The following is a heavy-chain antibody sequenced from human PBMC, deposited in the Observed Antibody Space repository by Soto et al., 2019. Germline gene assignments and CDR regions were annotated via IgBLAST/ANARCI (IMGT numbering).Heavy chain of an antibody. D-gene: IGHD3-10*01. Sequence: QVQLQESGPGLVKSSQTLSLTCTVSGGSISSDGNYWSWIRQHPGKGLEWIGDIYYRGSTNYNPSLKIRVTISVDTSKNQFSLKLNSVTAADTAVYYCARARMVRGIIYYYGMDVWGQGTTVTVSS. J-gene: IGHJ6*02. V-gene: IGHV4-31*03. CDR1: GGSISSDGNY. CDR3: ARARMVRGIIYYYGMDV. CDR2: IYYRGST.